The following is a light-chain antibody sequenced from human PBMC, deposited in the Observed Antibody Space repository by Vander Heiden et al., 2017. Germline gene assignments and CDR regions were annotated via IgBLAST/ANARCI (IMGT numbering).Light chain of an antibody. V-gene: IGKV1-39*01. CDR3: QQSYSTPYT. CDR1: QSISSY. Sequence: DIQMTQSPSSLSASVGDRVTITCRASQSISSYLNWYQQKPGKAPKLLIYAASSLQSGVTSRFSGSGSGTDFTLTISSLQPEDFATYYCQQSYSTPYTVGHGTKLEIK. CDR2: AAS. J-gene: IGKJ2*01.